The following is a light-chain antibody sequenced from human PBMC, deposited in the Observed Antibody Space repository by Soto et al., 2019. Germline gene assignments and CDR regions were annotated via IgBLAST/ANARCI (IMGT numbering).Light chain of an antibody. CDR2: DVT. V-gene: IGLV2-14*01. CDR1: SSDVGGYDF. CDR3: SSYSTSSTPM. Sequence: QSVLTQPASVSGSPGQSITISCTGTSSDVGGYDFVSWYQQHPVKAPRLMIYDVTNRPSGVSTRFSGSKSGNTASLTISGLQAEDEADYYCSSYSTSSTPMFGGGTQLTVL. J-gene: IGLJ3*02.